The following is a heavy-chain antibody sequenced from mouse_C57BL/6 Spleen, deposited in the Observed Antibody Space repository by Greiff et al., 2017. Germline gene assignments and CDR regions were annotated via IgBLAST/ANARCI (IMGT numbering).Heavy chain of an antibody. Sequence: QVQLKESGAELVKPGASVKISCKASGYAFSSYWMNWVKHRPGKGLEWIGQIYPGDGDTNYNGKFKGKATLTADKSSSTAYMQLSSLTSEDSAVYFCAREETKPEGFAYWGQGTLVTVSA. J-gene: IGHJ3*01. V-gene: IGHV1-80*01. CDR3: AREETKPEGFAY. CDR1: GYAFSSYW. CDR2: IYPGDGDT.